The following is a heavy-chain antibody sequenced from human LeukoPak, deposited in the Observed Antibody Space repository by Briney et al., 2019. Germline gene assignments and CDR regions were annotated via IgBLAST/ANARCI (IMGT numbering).Heavy chain of an antibody. Sequence: PSETLSLTCAVYGGSFSGYYWSWIRQPPGKGLEWIGYIYYSGSTNYNPSLKSRVTISVDTSKNQFSLKLSSVTAADTAVYYCARGGSNYFPFDYWGQGTLVTVSS. V-gene: IGHV4-59*01. CDR1: GGSFSGYY. CDR2: IYYSGST. J-gene: IGHJ4*02. CDR3: ARGGSNYFPFDY. D-gene: IGHD4-11*01.